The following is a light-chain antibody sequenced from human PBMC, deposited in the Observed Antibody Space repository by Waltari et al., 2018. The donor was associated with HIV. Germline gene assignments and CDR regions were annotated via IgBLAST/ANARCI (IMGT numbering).Light chain of an antibody. J-gene: IGLJ3*02. Sequence: QSVLTQPPSASGTPGQRVNISCSGGSSNIGSNPVTWYRQFPGEAPKLLIYTNIQRPSGVPDRFAGSKSGTSASLASSGLQSEDEADFYCAVWDDSLRSVLFGGGTRLTVL. CDR2: TNI. V-gene: IGLV1-44*01. CDR1: SSNIGSNP. CDR3: AVWDDSLRSVL.